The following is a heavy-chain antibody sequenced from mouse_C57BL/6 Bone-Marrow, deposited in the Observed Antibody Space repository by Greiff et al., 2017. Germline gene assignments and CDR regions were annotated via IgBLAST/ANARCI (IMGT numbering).Heavy chain of an antibody. J-gene: IGHJ1*03. CDR3: ASSPYWYFDV. D-gene: IGHD6-1*01. CDR2: IYPRSGNT. V-gene: IGHV1-81*01. Sequence: VQLQQSGAELARPGASVKLSCKASGYTFTSYGISWVKQRTGQGLEWIGEIYPRSGNTYYNEKFKGKATLTADKSSSTAYMELRSLTSEDSAVYFCASSPYWYFDVWGTGTTVTVSS. CDR1: GYTFTSYG.